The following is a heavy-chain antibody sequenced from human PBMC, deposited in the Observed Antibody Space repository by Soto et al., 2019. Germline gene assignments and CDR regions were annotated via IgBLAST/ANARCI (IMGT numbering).Heavy chain of an antibody. V-gene: IGHV1-69*01. CDR3: ARGMNDYYYYYYYGMDV. CDR2: IIPIFGTA. CDR1: GGTFSSYA. J-gene: IGHJ6*02. D-gene: IGHD5-12*01. Sequence: QVLLVQSGAEVKKPGSSVKVSCKASGGTFSSYAISWVRQAPGQGLEWMGGIIPIFGTANYAQKFQGRVTITADESTSTAYMELSSLRSEDTAVYYCARGMNDYYYYYYYGMDVWGQGTTVTVSS.